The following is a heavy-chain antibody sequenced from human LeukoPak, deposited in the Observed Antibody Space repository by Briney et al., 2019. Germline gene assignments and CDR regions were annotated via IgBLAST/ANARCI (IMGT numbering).Heavy chain of an antibody. J-gene: IGHJ4*02. D-gene: IGHD5-12*01. CDR3: AKSMGYSALHYFDY. V-gene: IGHV3-23*01. Sequence: GGSLRLSCAASGFTFTNYGMSWVRQAPGKGLEWVSAISGSGGSTYYADSVKGRFTISRDNSKNTLFLQMNSLRAEDTAVYYCAKSMGYSALHYFDYWGQGTLVTVSS. CDR1: GFTFTNYG. CDR2: ISGSGGST.